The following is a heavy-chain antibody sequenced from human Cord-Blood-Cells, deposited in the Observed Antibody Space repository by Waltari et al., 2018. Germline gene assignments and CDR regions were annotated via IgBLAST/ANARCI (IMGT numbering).Heavy chain of an antibody. J-gene: IGHJ4*02. V-gene: IGHV3-48*03. CDR1: GFTFSSYE. Sequence: EVQLVESGGGLVQPGGSLRLPCAASGFTFSSYEMNWVRQAPGKGLEWVSYISSSGSTIYYADSVKGRFTISRDNAKNALYLQRNSLRAEDTAVYYCARVGGYYDSSGYFDYWGQGTLVTVSS. CDR3: ARVGGYYDSSGYFDY. CDR2: ISSSGSTI. D-gene: IGHD3-22*01.